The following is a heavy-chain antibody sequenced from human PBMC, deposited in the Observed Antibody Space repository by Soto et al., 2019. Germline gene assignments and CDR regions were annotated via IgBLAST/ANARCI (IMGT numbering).Heavy chain of an antibody. J-gene: IGHJ4*02. Sequence: GXSVKVSCTAAGYPFTGYYMRWGRQAPGQGLEWMGWINPNSGGTNYAQKFQGWVTMTRDTSISTAYMELSRLRSDDTAVYYCARDYGSYFDYWGQGTLVTVSS. V-gene: IGHV1-2*04. CDR1: GYPFTGYY. CDR2: INPNSGGT. D-gene: IGHD3-10*01. CDR3: ARDYGSYFDY.